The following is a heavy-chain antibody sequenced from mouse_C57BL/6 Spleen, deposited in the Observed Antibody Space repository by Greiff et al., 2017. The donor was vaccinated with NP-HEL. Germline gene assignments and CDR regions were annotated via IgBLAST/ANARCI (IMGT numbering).Heavy chain of an antibody. V-gene: IGHV10-1*01. CDR3: VRHLWDDGYYVPWFAY. J-gene: IGHJ3*01. D-gene: IGHD2-3*01. Sequence: EVHLVESGGGLVQPKGSLKLSCAASGFSFNTYAMNWVRQAPGKGVEWVARIRSKSNNYATYYADSVKDRFTISRDDSESMLYLQMNNLKTEDTAMYYCVRHLWDDGYYVPWFAYWGQGTLVTVSA. CDR1: GFSFNTYA. CDR2: IRSKSNNYAT.